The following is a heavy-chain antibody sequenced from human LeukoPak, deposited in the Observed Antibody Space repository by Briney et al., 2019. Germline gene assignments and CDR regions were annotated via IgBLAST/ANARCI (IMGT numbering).Heavy chain of an antibody. D-gene: IGHD3-22*01. CDR2: ISSSGYTT. Sequence: PGGSLRLSCAASGFTFSDYYMSWIRQTPGKGLEWVSYISSSGYTTYHADSVKGRFTISRDNAKNSLYLQMNSLRAEDTAVYYCARVYYDSSGYLDYWGQGTLVTVSS. CDR3: ARVYYDSSGYLDY. V-gene: IGHV3-11*04. CDR1: GFTFSDYY. J-gene: IGHJ4*02.